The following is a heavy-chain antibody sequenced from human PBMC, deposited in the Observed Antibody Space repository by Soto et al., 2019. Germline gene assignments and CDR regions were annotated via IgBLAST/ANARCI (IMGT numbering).Heavy chain of an antibody. CDR1: GFSLSGYW. D-gene: IGHD6-19*01. J-gene: IGHJ3*02. CDR3: VRVLKSIGWDNDVFDI. CDR2: IDTYGSAT. Sequence: LRLSCAASGFSLSGYWMHWVRQAPGNGLVWVSRIDTYGSATKYADSVEGRFSISKDNAENTLYLQMNNLRADDTAVYYCVRVLKSIGWDNDVFDIWGQGTMVTVSS. V-gene: IGHV3-74*01.